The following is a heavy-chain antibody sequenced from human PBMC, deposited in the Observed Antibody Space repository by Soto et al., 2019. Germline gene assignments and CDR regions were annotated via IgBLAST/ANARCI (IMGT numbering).Heavy chain of an antibody. Sequence: ASVKVSCKASGYTFTSYYMHWVRQAPGQGLEWMGIINPSGGSTSYAQKFQGRVTMTRDTSTSTVYMELSSLRSEDTAVYYCARGSGSYYPLEYYYYGMDVWGQGTMVTVSS. V-gene: IGHV1-46*01. CDR1: GYTFTSYY. CDR2: INPSGGST. CDR3: ARGSGSYYPLEYYYYGMDV. J-gene: IGHJ6*02. D-gene: IGHD3-10*01.